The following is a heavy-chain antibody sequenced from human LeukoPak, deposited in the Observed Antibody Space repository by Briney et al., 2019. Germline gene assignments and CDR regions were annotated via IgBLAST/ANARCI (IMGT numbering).Heavy chain of an antibody. V-gene: IGHV1-46*01. D-gene: IGHD2-15*01. CDR3: ATSVVVVAATGYSYGPFDY. J-gene: IGHJ4*02. CDR1: GYTFTSYY. CDR2: INPSGGST. Sequence: ASVKVSCKASGYTFTSYYMHWVRQAPGQGLEWMGIINPSGGSTSYAQKFQGRVTMTRDTSTSTVYMELSSPRSEDTAVYYCATSVVVVAATGYSYGPFDYWGQGTLVTVSS.